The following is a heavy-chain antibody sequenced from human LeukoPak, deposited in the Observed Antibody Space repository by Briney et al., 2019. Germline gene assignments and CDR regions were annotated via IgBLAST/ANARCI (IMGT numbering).Heavy chain of an antibody. Sequence: PGGSLRLSCAASGFSFGSYAMTWVRQAPGKGLEWVANIKQDGSTKHYVDSLKGRLTISRDNPKNSLYLQMNSLRADDTAVYYCARDTDGSLDYWGQGILVTVAS. D-gene: IGHD1-26*01. V-gene: IGHV3-7*01. CDR1: GFSFGSYA. J-gene: IGHJ4*02. CDR2: IKQDGSTK. CDR3: ARDTDGSLDY.